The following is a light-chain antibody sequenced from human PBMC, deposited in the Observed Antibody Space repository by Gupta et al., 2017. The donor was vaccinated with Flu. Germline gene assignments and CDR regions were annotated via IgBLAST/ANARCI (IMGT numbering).Light chain of an antibody. CDR1: SSDVGGYNF. CDR2: EVN. Sequence: QSALTQPRSVSGSPGQSVTISCTGTSSDVGGYNFVSWYQQHPGKAPKLMIYEVNKRPLGVPDRFSGSKSGNTASLTISGLQAEDEAHYYCCSYAGSYTYVFGTGAMVTVL. CDR3: CSYAGSYTYV. J-gene: IGLJ1*01. V-gene: IGLV2-11*01.